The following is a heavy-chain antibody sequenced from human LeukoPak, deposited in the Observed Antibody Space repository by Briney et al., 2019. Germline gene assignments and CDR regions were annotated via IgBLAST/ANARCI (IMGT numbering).Heavy chain of an antibody. CDR3: ARGRGSSGFVP. D-gene: IGHD6-19*01. CDR1: GGSFSGYY. J-gene: IGHJ5*02. Sequence: PSETLSLTCAVYGGSFSGYYWSWIRQPPGKGLEWIGEINHSGSTNYNPSLKSRVTISVDTSKNQFPLKLSSVTAADTAVYYCARGRGSSGFVPWGQGTLVTVSS. V-gene: IGHV4-34*01. CDR2: INHSGST.